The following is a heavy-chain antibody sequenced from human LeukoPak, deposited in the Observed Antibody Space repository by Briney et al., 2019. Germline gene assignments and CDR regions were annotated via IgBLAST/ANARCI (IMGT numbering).Heavy chain of an antibody. Sequence: SVKVSCKAPGYTFTSYDINWVRQATGQGLEWMGWMNPNSGNTGYAQKFQGRVTMTRNTSISTAYMELSSLRSEDTAVYYCARGGPPYQLLVNWFDPWGQGTLVTVSS. CDR1: GYTFTSYD. V-gene: IGHV1-8*01. J-gene: IGHJ5*02. D-gene: IGHD2-2*01. CDR3: ARGGPPYQLLVNWFDP. CDR2: MNPNSGNT.